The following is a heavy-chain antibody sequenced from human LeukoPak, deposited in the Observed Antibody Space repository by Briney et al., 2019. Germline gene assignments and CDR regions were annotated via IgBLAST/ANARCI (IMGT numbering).Heavy chain of an antibody. D-gene: IGHD6-19*01. J-gene: IGHJ4*02. CDR1: GGSISSSSYY. CDR3: ARKSSGQWLVWGYFDY. Sequence: SETLSLTCTVSGGSISSSSYYWGWIRQPPGKGLEWTGSIYYSGSTYYNPSLKSRVTISVDTSKNQFSLKLSSVTAADTAVYYCARKSSGQWLVWGYFDYWGQGTLVTVSS. CDR2: IYYSGST. V-gene: IGHV4-39*01.